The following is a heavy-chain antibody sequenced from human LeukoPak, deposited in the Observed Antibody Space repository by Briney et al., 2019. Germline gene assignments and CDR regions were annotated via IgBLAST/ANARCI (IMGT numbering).Heavy chain of an antibody. CDR3: ARGLHLPDYLSPY. CDR2: LASDETNK. CDR1: GLTISDSW. D-gene: IGHD5-24*01. Sequence: GGSLRLSCAASGLTISDSWIHWVRQAPGKGLMWVSRLASDETNKIYADSVKGRFTISRDNAKNALYLQMNSLRAEDTAVYYCARGLHLPDYLSPYWGQGTLVTVSS. J-gene: IGHJ4*02. V-gene: IGHV3-74*01.